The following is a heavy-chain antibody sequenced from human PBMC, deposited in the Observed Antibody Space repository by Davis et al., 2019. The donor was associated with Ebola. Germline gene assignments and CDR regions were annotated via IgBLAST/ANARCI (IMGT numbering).Heavy chain of an antibody. CDR3: GRRSFYYDSRGYYFDL. CDR1: GYIFRTYW. D-gene: IGHD3-22*01. Sequence: GESLKISCKGSGYIFRTYWIGWVRQMPGKGLEWMGIIYPSESDIRYSPSFQGQVTISADESNSTAYLQWSSLKASDTAMYYCGRRSFYYDSRGYYFDLWGQGTLVTVSP. V-gene: IGHV5-51*01. J-gene: IGHJ4*02. CDR2: IYPSESDI.